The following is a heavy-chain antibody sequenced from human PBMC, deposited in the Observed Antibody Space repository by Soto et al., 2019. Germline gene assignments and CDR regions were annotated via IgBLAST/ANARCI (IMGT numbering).Heavy chain of an antibody. J-gene: IGHJ4*02. Sequence: PGGSLRLSCAASGFTFNSYAMSWVRQAPGKGLEWVSAISGSGDSTYYPDSVKGRFTISRDNSKNTLYLQMNSLRAEDTAVYYCTKRREYSGNTNFDYWGQGTLVTVSS. CDR1: GFTFNSYA. CDR3: TKRREYSGNTNFDY. D-gene: IGHD5-12*01. V-gene: IGHV3-23*01. CDR2: ISGSGDST.